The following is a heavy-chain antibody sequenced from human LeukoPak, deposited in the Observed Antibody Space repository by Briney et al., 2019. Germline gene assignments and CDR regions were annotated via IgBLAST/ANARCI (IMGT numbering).Heavy chain of an antibody. V-gene: IGHV4-59*01. J-gene: IGHJ1*01. CDR2: IYYSGST. D-gene: IGHD2-15*01. CDR1: GGSISSYY. CDR3: AREGWRYCSGGSCYSQYFQH. Sequence: SETLSLTCTVSGGSISSYYWSWIRQPPGKGLEWIGYIYYSGSTNYNPSLKSRVTLSVDTSKNQFSLKLSSVTAADTAVYYCAREGWRYCSGGSCYSQYFQHWGQGTLVTVSS.